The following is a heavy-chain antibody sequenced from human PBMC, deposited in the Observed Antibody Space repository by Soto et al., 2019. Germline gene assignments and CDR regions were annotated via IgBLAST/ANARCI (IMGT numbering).Heavy chain of an antibody. CDR2: IYSGGST. CDR3: AGTRHCSGGSCYTEDAFDI. J-gene: IGHJ3*02. CDR1: GFTVSSNY. Sequence: GGSLRLSCAASGFTVSSNYMSWVRQAPGKGLEWVSVIYSGGSTYYADSVKGRFTISRDNSKNTLYLQMNSLRAEDTAVYYCAGTRHCSGGSCYTEDAFDIWGQGTMVTVSS. V-gene: IGHV3-66*01. D-gene: IGHD2-15*01.